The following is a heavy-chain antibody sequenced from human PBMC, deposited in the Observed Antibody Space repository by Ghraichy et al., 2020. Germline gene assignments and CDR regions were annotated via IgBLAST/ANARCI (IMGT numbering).Heavy chain of an antibody. CDR3: AKGDSSTAIDYYGMDV. CDR2: ISGSGGST. D-gene: IGHD2-2*01. Sequence: GGSLRLSCAASGFTFSSYAMSWVRQAPGKGLEWVSAISGSGGSTYYADSVKGRFTISRDNSKNTLYLQMNSLRAEDTAVYYCAKGDSSTAIDYYGMDVWGQGTTVTVSS. CDR1: GFTFSSYA. V-gene: IGHV3-23*01. J-gene: IGHJ6*02.